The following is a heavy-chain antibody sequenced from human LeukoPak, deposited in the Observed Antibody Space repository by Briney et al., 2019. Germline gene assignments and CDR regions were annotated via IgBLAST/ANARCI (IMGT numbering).Heavy chain of an antibody. Sequence: SETLSLTCTVSGGSISSSSYYWGWIRQPPGKGLEWIGSIYYSGSTYYNPSLKSRVTISVDTSKNQFSLKLSSVTAADTAVYYCASLGVSGGAFDIWGQGTMVTVSS. CDR2: IYYSGST. CDR3: ASLGVSGGAFDI. D-gene: IGHD3-16*01. CDR1: GGSISSSSYY. J-gene: IGHJ3*02. V-gene: IGHV4-39*07.